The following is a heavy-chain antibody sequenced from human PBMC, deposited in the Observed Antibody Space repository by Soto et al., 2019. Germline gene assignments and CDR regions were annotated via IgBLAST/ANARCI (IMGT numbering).Heavy chain of an antibody. CDR2: ISWNSGSI. Sequence: PGGSLRLSCAASGFTFDDYAMHWVRQAPGKGLEWVSGISWNSGSIGYADSVKGRFTISRDNAKNSLYLQMNSLRAEDTALYYCAKGYFDWLLPLGAFDIWGQGTMVTVSS. CDR1: GFTFDDYA. J-gene: IGHJ3*02. D-gene: IGHD3-9*01. V-gene: IGHV3-9*01. CDR3: AKGYFDWLLPLGAFDI.